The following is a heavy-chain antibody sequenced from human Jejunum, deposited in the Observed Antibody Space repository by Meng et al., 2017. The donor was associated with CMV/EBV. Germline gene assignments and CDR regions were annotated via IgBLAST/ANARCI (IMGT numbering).Heavy chain of an antibody. D-gene: IGHD2-2*01. J-gene: IGHJ4*02. CDR3: STTLALGYCSTSSCTYFDY. CDR1: SYG. CDR2: IRYDGGDN. V-gene: IGHV3-30*02. Sequence: SYGMHWVRQAPGKGLEWVAFIRYDGGDNYCADSVKGRFTISRDNSKSTLYLQMNSLRPEDTAVYYCSTTLALGYCSTSSCTYFDYWGQGTLVTVST.